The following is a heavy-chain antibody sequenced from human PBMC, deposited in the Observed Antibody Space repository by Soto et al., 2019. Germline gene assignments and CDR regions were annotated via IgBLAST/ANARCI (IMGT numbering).Heavy chain of an antibody. D-gene: IGHD6-19*01. CDR2: IYYSGST. CDR3: ARPGIAVAGTSADY. V-gene: IGHV4-39*01. Sequence: SETLSLTCTVSGGSISSSSYYWGWIRQPPGKGLEWIGSIYYSGSTYYNPSLKSRVTISVDTSKNQFSLKLSSVTAADTAVYYCARPGIAVAGTSADYWGQGTLVTVSS. J-gene: IGHJ4*02. CDR1: GGSISSSSYY.